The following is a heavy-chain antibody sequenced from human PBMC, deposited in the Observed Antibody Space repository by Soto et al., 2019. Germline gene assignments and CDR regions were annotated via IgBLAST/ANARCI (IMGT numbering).Heavy chain of an antibody. J-gene: IGHJ5*02. D-gene: IGHD3-10*01. V-gene: IGHV1-2*04. CDR1: GYTFTGYY. CDR2: INPNSGGT. CDR3: ARGRFGELSTNWFDP. Sequence: GASVKVSCKASGYTFTGYYMHWVRQAPGQGLEWMGWINPNSGGTNYAQKFQGWVTMTRDTSISTAYMELSRLRSDDTAVYYCARGRFGELSTNWFDPWGQGTLVTSPQ.